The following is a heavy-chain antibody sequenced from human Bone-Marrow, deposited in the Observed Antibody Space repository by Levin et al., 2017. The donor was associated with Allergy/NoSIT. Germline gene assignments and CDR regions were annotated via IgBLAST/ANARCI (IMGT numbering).Heavy chain of an antibody. Sequence: GESLKISCVASGFTFRHYTMNWVRQAPGKGLEWVSCITSSGDSTYYADSVKGRFTISRDNANNSLYLQLNRLRDEDTAMYYCARDPARGYYDSSGYSGDHWGQGTLVTVSS. V-gene: IGHV3-48*02. J-gene: IGHJ4*02. CDR1: GFTFRHYT. CDR2: ITSSGDST. CDR3: ARDPARGYYDSSGYSGDH. D-gene: IGHD3-22*01.